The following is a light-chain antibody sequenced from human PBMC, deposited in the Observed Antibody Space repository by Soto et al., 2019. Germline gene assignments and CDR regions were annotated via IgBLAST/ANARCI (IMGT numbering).Light chain of an antibody. CDR3: QQYHTYLT. CDR1: QSVSSSY. V-gene: IGKV3-20*01. Sequence: EIVLTQSPGTLSLSPGERATLSCRASQSVSSSYLAWYQQKPGQAPRLLIYGASSRATGIPDRFSGSGSGTDFTLTISRLEPEDFATYHCQQYHTYLTFGGGTKVEI. J-gene: IGKJ4*01. CDR2: GAS.